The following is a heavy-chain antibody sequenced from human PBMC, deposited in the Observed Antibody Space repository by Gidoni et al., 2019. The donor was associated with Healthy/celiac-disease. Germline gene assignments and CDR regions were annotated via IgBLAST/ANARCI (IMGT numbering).Heavy chain of an antibody. CDR2: ISPIFGTA. CDR3: ARDPDYGGNSEYYYGMDV. V-gene: IGHV1-69*01. J-gene: IGHJ6*02. D-gene: IGHD4-17*01. CDR1: GGTFSSYA. Sequence: QVQLVQSGAEVKKPGSSVKVSCKASGGTFSSYAISWVRQAPGQGLEWMGGISPIFGTATYAQKFQGRVTSTADESTSTAYMELSSLRSEDTAVYYCARDPDYGGNSEYYYGMDVWGQGTTVTVSS.